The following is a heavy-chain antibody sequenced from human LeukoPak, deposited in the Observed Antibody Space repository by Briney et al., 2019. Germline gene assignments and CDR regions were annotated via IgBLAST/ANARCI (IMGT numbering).Heavy chain of an antibody. CDR2: ISYDGSNK. CDR1: GFTFSSYA. Sequence: GRSLRLSCAASGFTFSSYALHWVRQAPGKGLEWVAVISYDGSNKYYADSVKGRFTISRDNSKNTLYLQMNSLRAEDTAVYYCARSFVECGGGSCPTQGAYGMDVWGQGTTVTISS. D-gene: IGHD2-15*01. CDR3: ARSFVECGGGSCPTQGAYGMDV. V-gene: IGHV3-30-3*01. J-gene: IGHJ6*02.